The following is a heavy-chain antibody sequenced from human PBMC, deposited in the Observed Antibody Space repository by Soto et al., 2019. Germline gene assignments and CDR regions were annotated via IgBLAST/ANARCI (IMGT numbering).Heavy chain of an antibody. CDR3: AREGVATYYSFVMDV. V-gene: IGHV1-18*01. CDR1: GYTFTRSG. CDR2: ISSYNGDT. Sequence: ASVKVSCKASGYTFTRSGISWVRQAPGQGPEWMGWISSYNGDTNYAQTFQGRVTMTTDTSTSTAYMELRSLRSDDTAVYYCAREGVATYYSFVMDVWGQGTPVTVSS. J-gene: IGHJ6*02.